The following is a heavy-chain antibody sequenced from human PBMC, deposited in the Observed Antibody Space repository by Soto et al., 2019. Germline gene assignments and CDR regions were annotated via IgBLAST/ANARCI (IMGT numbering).Heavy chain of an antibody. V-gene: IGHV1-18*04. J-gene: IGHJ4*03. CDR1: GYTFSSYS. CDR3: ARDNGYYDL. Sequence: ASVKVSCKTSGYTFSSYSINWVRQAPVQGLEWMAWISTYSGNKHYAERVQGRVTVTLDKSARTAFMEMRGLTSDDKAVYFCARDNGYYDLWG. CDR2: ISTYSGNK.